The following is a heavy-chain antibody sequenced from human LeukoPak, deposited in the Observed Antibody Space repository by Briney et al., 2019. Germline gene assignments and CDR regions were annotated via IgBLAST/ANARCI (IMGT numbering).Heavy chain of an antibody. V-gene: IGHV3-7*01. D-gene: IGHD6-13*01. CDR2: MNEYGSEI. CDR3: ARDRAAAARQPVDY. J-gene: IGHJ4*02. Sequence: GGSLRLSCSVSGFISRDFSMSWVRQAPGKGLEWVAKMNEYGSEIFYVDSVKGRFTISRDNSKNTLYLQMNSLRAEDTAVYYCARDRAAAARQPVDYWGQGTLVTVSS. CDR1: GFISRDFS.